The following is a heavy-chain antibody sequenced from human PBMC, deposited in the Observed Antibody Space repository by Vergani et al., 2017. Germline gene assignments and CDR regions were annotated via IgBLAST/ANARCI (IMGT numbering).Heavy chain of an antibody. CDR2: ISYDGSNK. Sequence: QVQLVESGGGVVQPGRSLRLSCAASGFTLSLYALHWVRQAPGKGLEWVAVISYDGSNKYYADSVKGRFTISRDNSKNTLYLQMNSLGAEDTAVYYCARGTGSSGYFDAFAIWGQGTMVTVSS. D-gene: IGHD3-22*01. CDR3: ARGTGSSGYFDAFAI. V-gene: IGHV3-30*01. CDR1: GFTLSLYA. J-gene: IGHJ3*02.